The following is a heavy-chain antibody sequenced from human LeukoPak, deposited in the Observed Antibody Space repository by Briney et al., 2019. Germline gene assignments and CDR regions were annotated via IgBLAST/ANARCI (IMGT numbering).Heavy chain of an antibody. D-gene: IGHD3-22*01. J-gene: IGHJ5*02. CDR2: IRSKANSYAT. CDR1: GFTFSGSD. V-gene: IGHV3-73*01. Sequence: PGGSLRLSCAASGFTFSGSDMHWVRQASGKGLEWVGRIRSKANSYATAYAASVKGRFTISRDDPKNTAYLQMNSLKTEDTAVYYCTRDSSVSAPSRGWFDPWGQGTLVTVSS. CDR3: TRDSSVSAPSRGWFDP.